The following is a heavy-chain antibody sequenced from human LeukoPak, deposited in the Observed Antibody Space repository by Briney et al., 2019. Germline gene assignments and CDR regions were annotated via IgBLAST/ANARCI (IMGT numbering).Heavy chain of an antibody. CDR3: ARDEAGWFDP. V-gene: IGHV1-69*05. Sequence: SVKVSCKASGGTFSSYAISWVRQAPGQGLEWMGGIIPIFGTANYAQKFQGRVTITTDGSTSTAYMELSSLRSEDTAVYYCARDEAGWFDPWGQGTLVTVSS. CDR1: GGTFSSYA. D-gene: IGHD6-19*01. CDR2: IIPIFGTA. J-gene: IGHJ5*02.